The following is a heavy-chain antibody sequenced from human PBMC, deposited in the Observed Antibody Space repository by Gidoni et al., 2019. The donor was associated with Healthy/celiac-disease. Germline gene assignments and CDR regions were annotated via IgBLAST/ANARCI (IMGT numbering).Heavy chain of an antibody. CDR1: GYSISSGYY. CDR2: IYHSGST. V-gene: IGHV4-38-2*02. J-gene: IGHJ4*02. CDR3: ARDSTARVDY. Sequence: QVQLQESGPGLVKPSETLSLTCAVSGYSISSGYYWGWIRQPPGKGLEWIGSIYHSGSTYYNPSLKSRVTISVDTSKNQFSLKLSSVTAADTAVYYCARDSTARVDYWGQGTLVTVSS. D-gene: IGHD4-17*01.